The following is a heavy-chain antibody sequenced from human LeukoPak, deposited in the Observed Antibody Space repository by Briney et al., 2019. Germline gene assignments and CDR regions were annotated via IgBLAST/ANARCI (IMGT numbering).Heavy chain of an antibody. CDR2: IHHSGSR. V-gene: IGHV4-59*12. Sequence: PSETLSLTCTVSGASITTYYWSWVRQPPGKRLEWIGYIHHSGSRGYNPALKSRVGMSVDTSNSQLSLSLTSVTAADTAVYYCARADDSSGYPYWYFDLWGRGTLVTVSS. J-gene: IGHJ2*01. CDR1: GASITTYY. CDR3: ARADDSSGYPYWYFDL. D-gene: IGHD3-22*01.